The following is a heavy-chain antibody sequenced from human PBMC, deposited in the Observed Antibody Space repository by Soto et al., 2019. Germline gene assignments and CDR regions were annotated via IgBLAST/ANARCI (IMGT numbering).Heavy chain of an antibody. CDR2: VSDDGSGQ. D-gene: IGHD2-21*02. CDR3: AKDKIGGDWAPLHWFDP. V-gene: IGHV3-30*07. J-gene: IGHJ5*02. CDR1: GFSLRDYG. Sequence: PGGSLRLSCAASGFSLRDYGMHWVRQAPGKGLEYVAAVSDDGSGQYYADSVRGRFTISRDNSKNTVYLQLDSLRAEDTALYYCAKDKIGGDWAPLHWFDPWGQGTLVTVSS.